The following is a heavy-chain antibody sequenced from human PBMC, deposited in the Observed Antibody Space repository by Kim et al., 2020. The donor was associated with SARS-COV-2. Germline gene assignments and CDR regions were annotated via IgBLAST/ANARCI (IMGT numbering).Heavy chain of an antibody. D-gene: IGHD6-13*01. CDR3: ASNLAAAAGTFDAFDI. Sequence: SETLSLTCTVSGGSISSYYWSWIRQPPGKGLEWIGYIYYSGSTNYNPSLKSRVTISVDTSKNQFSLKLSSVTAADTAVYYCASNLAAAAGTFDAFDIWGQGTMVTVSS. CDR2: IYYSGST. J-gene: IGHJ3*02. V-gene: IGHV4-59*08. CDR1: GGSISSYY.